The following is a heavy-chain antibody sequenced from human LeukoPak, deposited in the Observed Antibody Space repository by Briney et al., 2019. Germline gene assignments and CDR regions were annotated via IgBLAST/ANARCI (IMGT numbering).Heavy chain of an antibody. CDR3: ARTPTYYYDSSGYYFFDY. J-gene: IGHJ4*02. CDR1: GYTFTGYY. V-gene: IGHV1-2*02. Sequence: ASVKVSCKASGYTFTGYYMHWVRQAPGQGLEWMGWINPNSGGTNYAQKFQSRVTMTTDTSTSTAYMELRSLRSDDTAVYYCARTPTYYYDSSGYYFFDYWGQGTLVTVSS. CDR2: INPNSGGT. D-gene: IGHD3-22*01.